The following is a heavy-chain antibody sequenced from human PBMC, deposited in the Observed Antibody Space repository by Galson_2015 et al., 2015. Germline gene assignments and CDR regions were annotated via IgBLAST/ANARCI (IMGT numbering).Heavy chain of an antibody. Sequence: VKGSCNASGYTFTSYGLSWVRQSPGQGLEWMGCISAYNGNTNYAQKLQGRVTMTTDTSTSTAYMELRSLRSDDTAVYYCARHDYGDYVGWFDPWGQGTLVTVSS. CDR3: ARHDYGDYVGWFDP. D-gene: IGHD4-17*01. CDR2: ISAYNGNT. V-gene: IGHV1-18*01. CDR1: GYTFTSYG. J-gene: IGHJ5*02.